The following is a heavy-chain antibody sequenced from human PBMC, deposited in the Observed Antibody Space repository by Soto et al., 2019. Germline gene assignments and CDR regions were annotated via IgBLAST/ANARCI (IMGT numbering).Heavy chain of an antibody. CDR2: INHSGST. CDR1: GGSFSGYY. J-gene: IGHJ2*01. CDR3: ARHAHVVVVAAKQDWYFDL. D-gene: IGHD2-15*01. Sequence: QVQLQQWGAGLLKPSETQSLTCAVYGGSFSGYYWSWIRQPPGKGLEWIGEINHSGSTNYNPSLKSRVTISVDTSKNQFSLKLSSVTAADTAVYYCARHAHVVVVAAKQDWYFDLWGRGTLVTVSS. V-gene: IGHV4-34*01.